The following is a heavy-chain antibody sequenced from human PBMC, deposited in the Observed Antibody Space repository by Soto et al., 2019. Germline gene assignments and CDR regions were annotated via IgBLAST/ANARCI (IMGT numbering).Heavy chain of an antibody. CDR2: INAGNGNT. D-gene: IGHD4-17*01. CDR3: ARDTNGDYYFDY. V-gene: IGHV1-3*01. CDR1: VYTFTSYA. Sequence: ASVKVSCKASVYTFTSYAMHWVRQAPGQRLACMGWINAGNGNTKYSQKFQGRVTITRDTSASTAYMELSSLRSEDTAVYYCARDTNGDYYFDYWGQGTLVTVSS. J-gene: IGHJ4*02.